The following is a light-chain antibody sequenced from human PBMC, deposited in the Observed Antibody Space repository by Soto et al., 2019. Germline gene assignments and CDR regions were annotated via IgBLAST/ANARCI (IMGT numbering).Light chain of an antibody. CDR3: QVWDSSTAFYV. CDR2: RDS. CDR1: NIGSKN. Sequence: SYELTQPLSVSVALGQTARITCGGNNIGSKNVHWYQQKPGQAPVLVIYRDSNRPSGIPERFSGSNSGNTATLTISRAQAGDGADYYCQVWDSSTAFYVFGTGTKVTVL. J-gene: IGLJ1*01. V-gene: IGLV3-9*01.